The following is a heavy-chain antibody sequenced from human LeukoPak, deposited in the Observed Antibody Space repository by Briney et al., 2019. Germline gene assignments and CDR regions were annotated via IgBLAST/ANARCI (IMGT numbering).Heavy chain of an antibody. J-gene: IGHJ4*02. CDR1: GFTFSNYG. D-gene: IGHD2-21*01. Sequence: PGGSLRLSCGASGFTFSNYGMHWVRQAPGGGLEWVAFIPYDGSNKYYADSLKGRFTISRDNSKDTLYLQMNSLRAEDTAIYYCAKDICGGDCYPHGGYWGQGTLVTVSS. V-gene: IGHV3-30*02. CDR3: AKDICGGDCYPHGGY. CDR2: IPYDGSNK.